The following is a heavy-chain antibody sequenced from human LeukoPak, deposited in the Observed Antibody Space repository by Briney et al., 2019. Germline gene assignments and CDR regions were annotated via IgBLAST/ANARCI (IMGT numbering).Heavy chain of an antibody. CDR2: INPNSGGT. CDR1: GYTFTGYY. J-gene: IGHJ4*02. V-gene: IGHV1-2*02. CDR3: AREEKPHSSGSQPDY. Sequence: ASVKVSFKASGYTFTGYYMHWVRQAPGQGLEWMGWINPNSGGTNYAQKFQGRVTMTRDTSISTAYMELSRLRSDDTAVYYCAREEKPHSSGSQPDYWGQGTLVTVSS. D-gene: IGHD6-19*01.